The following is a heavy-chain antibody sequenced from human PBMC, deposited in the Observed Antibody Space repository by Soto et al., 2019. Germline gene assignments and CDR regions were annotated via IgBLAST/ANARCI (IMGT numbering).Heavy chain of an antibody. Sequence: ASVKVSCKASGYTFTSYDINWVRQATGQGLEWMGWMNPNSGNTGYAQKFQGRVTMTRNTSISTAYMELSSLRSEDTAVYYCARGRSIAARPFKAGAFDPWGQGTLVTVSS. CDR3: ARGRSIAARPFKAGAFDP. CDR2: MNPNSGNT. CDR1: GYTFTSYD. V-gene: IGHV1-8*01. J-gene: IGHJ5*02. D-gene: IGHD6-6*01.